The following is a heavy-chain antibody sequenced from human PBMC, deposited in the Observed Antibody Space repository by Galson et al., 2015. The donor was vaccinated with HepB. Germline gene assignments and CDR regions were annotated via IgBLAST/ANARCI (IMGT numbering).Heavy chain of an antibody. J-gene: IGHJ6*03. CDR1: GFTFSSYS. CDR3: ARILAVTGKSRYYYYYMDV. D-gene: IGHD1-14*01. Sequence: SLRLSCAASGFTFSSYSMNWVRQAPGKGLEWVSSISSSSSYIYYADSVKGRFTISRDNAKNSLYLQMNSLRAEDTAVYYCARILAVTGKSRYYYYYMDVWGKGTTVTVSS. V-gene: IGHV3-21*01. CDR2: ISSSSSYI.